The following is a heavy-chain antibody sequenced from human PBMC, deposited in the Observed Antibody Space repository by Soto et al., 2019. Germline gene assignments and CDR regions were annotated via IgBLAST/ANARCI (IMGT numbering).Heavy chain of an antibody. Sequence: SETLSLTCAVYGGSFSGYYWSWIRQPPGKGLEWIGEINHSGSTNYNPSLKSRVTISVDTSKNQFSLKLSSVTAADTAVYYCARGHLIIAVADPRARPNWFDPWGQGTLVTVSS. CDR3: ARGHLIIAVADPRARPNWFDP. V-gene: IGHV4-34*01. CDR2: INHSGST. D-gene: IGHD6-19*01. J-gene: IGHJ5*02. CDR1: GGSFSGYY.